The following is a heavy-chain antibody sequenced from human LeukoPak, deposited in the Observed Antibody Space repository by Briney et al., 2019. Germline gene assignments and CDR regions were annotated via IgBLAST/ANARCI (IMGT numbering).Heavy chain of an antibody. CDR3: ARGSYGLLDLGWFDP. CDR1: GGSISSSSYY. J-gene: IGHJ5*02. V-gene: IGHV4-39*07. CDR2: IYYSGST. D-gene: IGHD5-18*01. Sequence: MTSETLSLTCTVSGGSISSSSYYWGWIRQPPGKGLEWIGSIYYSGSTYYNPSLKSRVTISVDTSKNQFSLKLSSVTAADTAVYYCARGSYGLLDLGWFDPWGQGTLVTVSS.